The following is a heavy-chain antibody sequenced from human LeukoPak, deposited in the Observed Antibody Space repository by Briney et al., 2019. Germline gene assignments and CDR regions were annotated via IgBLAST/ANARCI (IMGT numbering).Heavy chain of an antibody. D-gene: IGHD6-6*01. V-gene: IGHV3-23*01. J-gene: IGHJ4*02. CDR2: ISGSGFT. Sequence: PGGSLRLSCAASGFTFSSYAMSWVRQAPGKGLERVSAISGSGFTYYADSVKGRFTISRDNSKNTLYLQMNSLRAEDTAVYYCARGLYSSSPWGQGTLVTVSS. CDR3: ARGLYSSSP. CDR1: GFTFSSYA.